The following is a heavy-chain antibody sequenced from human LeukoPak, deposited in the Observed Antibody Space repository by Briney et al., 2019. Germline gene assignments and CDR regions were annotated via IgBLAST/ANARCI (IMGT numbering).Heavy chain of an antibody. CDR3: AKGADPQDTYFDY. Sequence: QSGGSLRLSCAASGFTFSSYWMSWVRQAPGKGLEWVSGISESGGSTYYADSVKGRFTCSRDNSKNTLYLQMNSLRAEDTAVYYCAKGADPQDTYFDYWGQGTLVTVSS. CDR2: ISESGGST. J-gene: IGHJ4*02. V-gene: IGHV3-23*01. D-gene: IGHD2-15*01. CDR1: GFTFSSYW.